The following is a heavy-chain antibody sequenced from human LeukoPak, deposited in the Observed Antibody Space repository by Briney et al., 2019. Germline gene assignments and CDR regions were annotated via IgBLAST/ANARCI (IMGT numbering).Heavy chain of an antibody. J-gene: IGHJ4*02. CDR2: IYYGGST. CDR1: GGSISSYY. V-gene: IGHV4-59*08. Sequence: SETLSLTCSVSGGSISSYYWSWIRQPPGKGLEWIGYIYYGGSTDYSPSLKGRATISLDTSKNQFSLHLTSVTAADTAVYYCARQLAGLAPPGFIDSWGQGTLVTVSS. CDR3: ARQLAGLAPPGFIDS. D-gene: IGHD3-3*02.